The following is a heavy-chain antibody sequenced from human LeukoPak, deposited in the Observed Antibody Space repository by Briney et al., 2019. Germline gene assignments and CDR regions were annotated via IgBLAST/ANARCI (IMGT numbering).Heavy chain of an antibody. V-gene: IGHV4-4*02. CDR3: ARGGRRDGYNR. CDR1: GGSVSSSNW. CDR2: ISHRGAT. Sequence: SGTLSLTCAVSGGSVSSSNWWSWVRQPPGQGLEWIGEISHRGATNYNPSLKSRITISVDRSKNEFSLKLSSVTAADTAVYYCARGGRRDGYNRWGQGTLVTVSS. J-gene: IGHJ4*02. D-gene: IGHD5-24*01.